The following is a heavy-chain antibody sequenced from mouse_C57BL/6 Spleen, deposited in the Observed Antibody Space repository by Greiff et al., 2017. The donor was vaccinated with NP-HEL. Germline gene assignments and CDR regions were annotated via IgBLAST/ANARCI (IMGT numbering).Heavy chain of an antibody. V-gene: IGHV1-69*01. J-gene: IGHJ3*01. CDR2: IDPSDSYT. D-gene: IGHD1-1*01. Sequence: VQLQQPGAELVMPGASVKLSCKASGYTFTSYWMHWVKQRPGQGLEWIGEIDPSDSYTNYNQKFKGKSTLTVDKSSSTAYMQLSSLTSEDSAVYYCARGNYYGSRGFAYWGQGTLVTVSA. CDR1: GYTFTSYW. CDR3: ARGNYYGSRGFAY.